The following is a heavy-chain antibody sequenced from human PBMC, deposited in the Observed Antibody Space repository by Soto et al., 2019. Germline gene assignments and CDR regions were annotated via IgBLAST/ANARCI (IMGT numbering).Heavy chain of an antibody. D-gene: IGHD1-1*01. J-gene: IGHJ4*02. CDR2: IYPGDSDT. CDR1: GYSFTTSW. Sequence: PGESLKISCTGSGYSFTTSWIGWVRQMPGKGLEWVGIIYPGDSDTRYSPSFQGQVTISVDKSISTAYLQWSSLKAPDTAMYYCARQVTTGAHYWGQGTLVTVSS. CDR3: ARQVTTGAHY. V-gene: IGHV5-51*01.